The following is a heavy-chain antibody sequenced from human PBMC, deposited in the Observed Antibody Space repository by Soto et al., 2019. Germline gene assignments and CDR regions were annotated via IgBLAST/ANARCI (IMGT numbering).Heavy chain of an antibody. Sequence: SETLSLTCTVSGASIGSGDFFWSWIRQSPGKGLEWLGYIYYNELSSSESTHYNSSLKSRVSISVDTSKNQFSLTLRSMTAADTAVYYCARTGPSYYYHNSGSPGDYWGQGTLVTVSS. CDR1: GASIGSGDFF. D-gene: IGHD3-22*01. V-gene: IGHV4-30-4*08. CDR2: IYYNELSSSEST. CDR3: ARTGPSYYYHNSGSPGDY. J-gene: IGHJ4*02.